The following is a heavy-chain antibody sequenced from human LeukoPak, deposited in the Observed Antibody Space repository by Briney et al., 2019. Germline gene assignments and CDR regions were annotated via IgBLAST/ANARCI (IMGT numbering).Heavy chain of an antibody. CDR2: ISSSSTYI. CDR1: GFTFSSYT. D-gene: IGHD1-1*01. Sequence: GGSLRLSCEASGFTFSSYTMNWVRQPPGKGLEWVSSISSSSTYIYYADSVKGRFTISRDNAKNSLFLQMNSLRAEDTAVYYCASVTKTALENWFDPWGQGTLVTVSS. J-gene: IGHJ5*02. V-gene: IGHV3-21*01. CDR3: ASVTKTALENWFDP.